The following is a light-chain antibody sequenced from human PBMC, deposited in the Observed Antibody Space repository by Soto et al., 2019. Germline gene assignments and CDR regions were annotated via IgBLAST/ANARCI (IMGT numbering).Light chain of an antibody. CDR1: QGVSSSY. Sequence: EIVLTQSPGTLSLSPGERATLSCRASQGVSSSYLAWYQQKPGQAPRLLIYGASYRATGSPDRFSGRGSGTDFTLTISRLEPEDFAVYYCQQYDDSLSSFTFGQGTNLEIK. CDR2: GAS. CDR3: QQYDDSLSSFT. V-gene: IGKV3-20*01. J-gene: IGKJ2*01.